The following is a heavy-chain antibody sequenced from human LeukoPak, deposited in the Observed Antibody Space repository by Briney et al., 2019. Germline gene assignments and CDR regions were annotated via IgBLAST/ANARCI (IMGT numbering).Heavy chain of an antibody. CDR3: ARARYSSGWYETELDY. CDR2: IPYDGSNK. CDR1: GFTFSSYA. Sequence: PGRSLRLSCAASGFTFSSYAMHWVRQAPGKGLEGVAVIPYDGSNKYYADSVKGRFTISRDNSKNTLYLQMNSLRAEDTAVYYCARARYSSGWYETELDYWGQGTLVTVSS. J-gene: IGHJ4*02. V-gene: IGHV3-30*04. D-gene: IGHD6-19*01.